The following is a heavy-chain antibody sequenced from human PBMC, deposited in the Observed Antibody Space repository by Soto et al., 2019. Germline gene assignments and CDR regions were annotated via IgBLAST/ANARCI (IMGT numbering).Heavy chain of an antibody. J-gene: IGHJ2*01. CDR2: IYPGDSDT. V-gene: IGHV5-51*01. CDR3: ARPLRGSAAGTFYWYFDL. Sequence: GESLKISCKGSGYSFTSYWIGWVRQMPGKGLEWMGIIYPGDSDTRYSPSFQGQVTISADKSISTAYLQWSSLKASDTAMYYCARPLRGSAAGTFYWYFDLWGRGTLVTVSS. CDR1: GYSFTSYW. D-gene: IGHD6-13*01.